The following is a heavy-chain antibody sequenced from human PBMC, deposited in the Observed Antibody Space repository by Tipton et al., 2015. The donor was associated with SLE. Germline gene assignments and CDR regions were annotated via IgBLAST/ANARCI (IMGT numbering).Heavy chain of an antibody. J-gene: IGHJ4*02. CDR2: IRSEAFGATA. CDR3: TRAQVKGATGLSDH. Sequence: SGFTSGSYWMSWVRQAPGKGLEWIGFIRSEAFGATADYAASVRDTLTISRDDSKSIAFLQMDSLKTEDTGVYYCTRAQVKGATGLSDHWGQGTLVTVSS. D-gene: IGHD5-12*01. V-gene: IGHV3-49*02. CDR1: GFTSGSYW.